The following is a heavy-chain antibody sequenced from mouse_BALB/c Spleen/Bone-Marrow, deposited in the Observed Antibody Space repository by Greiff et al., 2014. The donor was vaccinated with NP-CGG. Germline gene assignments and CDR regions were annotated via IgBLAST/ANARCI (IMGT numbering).Heavy chain of an antibody. J-gene: IGHJ4*01. CDR3: ARDTMDY. CDR2: IYPGNVNT. V-gene: IGHV1S56*01. CDR1: GYTFTSYY. Sequence: VQLVESGPELVKPGASVRISCKASGYTFTSYYIHWVKQRPGQGLEWIGWIYPGNVNTKYNEKFKGKATLTADKSSSTAYMQLSSLTSEDSAVYSCARDTMDYWGQGTSVTVSS.